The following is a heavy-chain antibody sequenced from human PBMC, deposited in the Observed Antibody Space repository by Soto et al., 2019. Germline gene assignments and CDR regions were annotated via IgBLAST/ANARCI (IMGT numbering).Heavy chain of an antibody. V-gene: IGHV3-21*01. Sequence: GGSLRLSCAASGFTFSSYSMNWVRQAPGKRLEWVSSISSSSSYIYYADSVKGRFTISRDNAKNSLYLQMNSLRAEDTAVYYCARETVDIVATIPPGGEVHYYYYYMDVWGKGTTVTVSS. CDR3: ARETVDIVATIPPGGEVHYYYYYMDV. CDR1: GFTFSSYS. CDR2: ISSSSSYI. J-gene: IGHJ6*03. D-gene: IGHD5-12*01.